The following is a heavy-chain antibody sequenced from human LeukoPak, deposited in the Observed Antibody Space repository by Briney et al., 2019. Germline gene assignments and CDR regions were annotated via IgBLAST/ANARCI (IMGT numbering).Heavy chain of an antibody. CDR2: ISGSGGST. CDR1: GFTFSSNA. CDR3: AKREEYDGFQH. D-gene: IGHD3-3*01. J-gene: IGHJ1*01. V-gene: IGHV3-23*01. Sequence: GGSLRLSCAASGFTFSSNAMSWVRQAPGKGLEWVSAISGSGGSTYYADSAKGRFTISRDNSKNTLYLQMNSLRAEDAAVYYCAKREEYDGFQHWGQGTLVTVSS.